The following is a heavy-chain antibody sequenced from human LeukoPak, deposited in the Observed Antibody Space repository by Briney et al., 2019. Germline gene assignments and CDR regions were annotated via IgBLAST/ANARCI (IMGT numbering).Heavy chain of an antibody. D-gene: IGHD6-6*01. CDR2: ISSSSGAI. CDR3: ARTIAARQGDFDY. J-gene: IGHJ4*02. CDR1: EFTFSSYS. Sequence: GGSLRLSCAASEFTFSSYSMNWVRQAPGKGLEWVSYISSSSGAIFYADSVKGRFTISRDNAKSSLYLQMNSLRAEETAVYYCARTIAARQGDFDYWGQGTLVTVSS. V-gene: IGHV3-48*01.